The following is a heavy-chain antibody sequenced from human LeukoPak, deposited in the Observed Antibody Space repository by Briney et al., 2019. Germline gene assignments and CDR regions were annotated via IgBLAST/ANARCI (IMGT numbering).Heavy chain of an antibody. J-gene: IGHJ3*02. CDR3: ARGFHSFDI. V-gene: IGHV3-72*01. CDR1: GFIFSDHY. CDR2: GRNKANSYST. Sequence: HPGGSLRLSCAASGFIFSDHYMDWVRQAPGKGLEWVARGRNKANSYSTVYAASVQGRFTISRDESKNSLYLQMNSLISEDTAVYFCARGFHSFDIWGQGTMVTVSS.